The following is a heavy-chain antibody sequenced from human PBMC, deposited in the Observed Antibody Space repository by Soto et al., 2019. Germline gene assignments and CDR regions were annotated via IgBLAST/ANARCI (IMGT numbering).Heavy chain of an antibody. CDR3: ARQRPTDGRWEFANYYGMDV. CDR2: IIHSEST. D-gene: IGHD1-26*01. V-gene: IGHV4-34*12. CDR1: GGSFNAYY. Sequence: SETLSLTCAVYGGSFNAYYWSWVRQPPGKGLEWIGEIIHSESTKYNPSLKSRVTISVDTSKNQFSLKLSSVTAADTAVYYCARQRPTDGRWEFANYYGMDVWGQGTPVTVSS. J-gene: IGHJ6*02.